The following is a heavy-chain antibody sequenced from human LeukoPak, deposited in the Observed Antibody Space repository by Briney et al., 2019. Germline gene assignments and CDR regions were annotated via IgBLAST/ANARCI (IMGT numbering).Heavy chain of an antibody. Sequence: PSETLSLTCTVSGGSISSYYWSWIRQSPGKGLEWIGYIYYSGSTNYNPSLKSRVTISVDTSKSQFSLKLSSVTAADTAVYYCARGRWELPPLDYWGQGTLVTVSS. CDR1: GGSISSYY. D-gene: IGHD1-26*01. V-gene: IGHV4-59*01. CDR3: ARGRWELPPLDY. J-gene: IGHJ4*02. CDR2: IYYSGST.